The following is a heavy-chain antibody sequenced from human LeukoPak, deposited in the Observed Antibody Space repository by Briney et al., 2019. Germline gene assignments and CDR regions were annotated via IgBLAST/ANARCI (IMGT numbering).Heavy chain of an antibody. J-gene: IGHJ4*02. CDR3: ARDLNDDCATTNCFTATDVDTTVVDN. Sequence: EASVKDSCKTSGYTFSDYYMHWVRQPPGQGLEWMGWINPNSGVTLYAQRFQGRVTLTPDTSLSTAYMELKSLRSDDTAVYYCARDLNDDCATTNCFTATDVDTTVVDNWGQGTLVTVSS. V-gene: IGHV1-2*02. D-gene: IGHD5-18*01. CDR2: INPNSGVT. CDR1: GYTFSDYY.